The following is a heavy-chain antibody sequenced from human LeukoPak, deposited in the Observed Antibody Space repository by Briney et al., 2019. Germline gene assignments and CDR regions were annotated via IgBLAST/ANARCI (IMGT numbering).Heavy chain of an antibody. CDR3: ARVDYYDSSGYYL. J-gene: IGHJ4*02. D-gene: IGHD3-22*01. CDR1: GFTVSSNY. V-gene: IGHV3-66*01. Sequence: GGSLRLSCAASGFTVSSNYMSWVRQAPGKGLEWLSVIYSGGSTYYADSVKGRFTISRDNSKNTLYLQMNSLRAEDTAVYYCARVDYYDSSGYYLWGQGTLVTVSS. CDR2: IYSGGST.